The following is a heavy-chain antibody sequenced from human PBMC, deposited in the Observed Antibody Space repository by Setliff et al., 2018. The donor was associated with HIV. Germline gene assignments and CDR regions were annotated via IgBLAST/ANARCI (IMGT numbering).Heavy chain of an antibody. D-gene: IGHD3-10*01. CDR3: AREGGMVRGALYYYYYYYMDV. Sequence: PGGSLRLSCAASGFTFSSYGMHWVRQAPGKGLEWVAVIWNDGSREYYADSVKGRFTISRDNTKNSLYLQMNSLRAEDTALYYCAREGGMVRGALYYYYYYYMDVWGKGTTVTVSS. CDR2: IWNDGSRE. J-gene: IGHJ6*03. CDR1: GFTFSSYG. V-gene: IGHV3-33*01.